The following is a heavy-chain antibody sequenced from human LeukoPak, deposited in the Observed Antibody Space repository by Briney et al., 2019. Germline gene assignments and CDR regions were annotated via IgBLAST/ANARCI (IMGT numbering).Heavy chain of an antibody. CDR2: ISASGDST. Sequence: PGGSLRLSCAASGFTFSSYAMSWVRQAPGKGLECVSVISASGDSTYYADSVKGRFTISRDNSKNTANLQMNSLRAEDTAVYDCARANGTLWGQGTLVTVSS. CDR3: ARANGTL. J-gene: IGHJ4*02. V-gene: IGHV3-23*01. D-gene: IGHD1-1*01. CDR1: GFTFSSYA.